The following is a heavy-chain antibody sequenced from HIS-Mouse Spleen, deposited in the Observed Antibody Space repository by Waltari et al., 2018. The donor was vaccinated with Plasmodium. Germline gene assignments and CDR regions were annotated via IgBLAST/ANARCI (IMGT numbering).Heavy chain of an antibody. Sequence: QVQLQESGPGLVKPSETLSLTCTVSGGSISSYYWSWIRQPPGKGLEWIGYNYYSGRTNYNPSLKSRVTISVDTSKNQFSLKLSSVTAADTAVYYCARGYDFWSGYSPYFDYWGQGTLVTVSS. D-gene: IGHD3-3*01. V-gene: IGHV4-59*01. J-gene: IGHJ4*02. CDR1: GGSISSYY. CDR3: ARGYDFWSGYSPYFDY. CDR2: NYYSGRT.